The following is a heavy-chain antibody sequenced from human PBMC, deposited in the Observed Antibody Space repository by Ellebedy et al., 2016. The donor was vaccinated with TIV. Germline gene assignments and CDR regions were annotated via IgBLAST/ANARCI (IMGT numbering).Heavy chain of an antibody. CDR2: ISWNSGII. J-gene: IGHJ4*02. V-gene: IGHV3-9*01. CDR1: GFTFVDYA. CDR3: ARTLAFGVNSALGY. D-gene: IGHD4-23*01. Sequence: SLKISCAASGFTFVDYAMHWVRQRPGKGLEWVSSISWNSGIIGYADSVKGRFTISRDNANNSLHLQMNSLRPDDTAMYYCARTLAFGVNSALGYWGQGTLVTVSS.